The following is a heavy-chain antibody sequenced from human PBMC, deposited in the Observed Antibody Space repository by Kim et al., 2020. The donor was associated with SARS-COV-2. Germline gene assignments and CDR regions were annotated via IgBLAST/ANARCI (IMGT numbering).Heavy chain of an antibody. CDR2: FDPEDGET. CDR1: GYTLTELS. Sequence: ASVKVSCKVSGYTLTELSMHWVRQAPGKGLEWMGGFDPEDGETIYAQKFQGRVTMTEDTSTDTAYMELSSLRSEDTAVYYCATSITIFDGFDPWGQGTLVTVSS. D-gene: IGHD3-3*01. CDR3: ATSITIFDGFDP. V-gene: IGHV1-24*01. J-gene: IGHJ5*02.